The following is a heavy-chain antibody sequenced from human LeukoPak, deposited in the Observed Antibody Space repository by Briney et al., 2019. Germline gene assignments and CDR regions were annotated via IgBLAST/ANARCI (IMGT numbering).Heavy chain of an antibody. J-gene: IGHJ4*02. CDR3: ASNYYGSGSLDY. V-gene: IGHV4-59*08. D-gene: IGHD3-10*01. CDR1: GGSISSYY. Sequence: SETLSLTCTVSGGSISSYYWSWIRQPPGKGLEWIGYIYYSGSTNYNPSLKSRVTISVDKSKNQFSLKLSSVTAADTTVYYCASNYYGSGSLDYWGQGNLVTVSS. CDR2: IYYSGST.